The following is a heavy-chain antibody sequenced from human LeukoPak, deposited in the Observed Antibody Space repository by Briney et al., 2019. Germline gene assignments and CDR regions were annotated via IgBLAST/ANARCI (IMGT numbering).Heavy chain of an antibody. CDR1: GFTFSSYA. J-gene: IGHJ5*02. D-gene: IGHD1-26*01. CDR3: ARDQWELRGWFDP. V-gene: IGHV3-23*01. CDR2: ISGSGGST. Sequence: GGSLRLSCAASGFTFSSYAMSWVRQAPGKGPEWVSAISGSGGSTYYADSVKGRFTISRDNSKNTLYLQMNSLRAEDTAVYYCARDQWELRGWFDPWGQGTLVTVSS.